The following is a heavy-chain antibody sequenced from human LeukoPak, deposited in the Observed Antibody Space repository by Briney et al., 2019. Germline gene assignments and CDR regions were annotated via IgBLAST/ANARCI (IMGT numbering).Heavy chain of an antibody. D-gene: IGHD3-9*01. V-gene: IGHV3-23*01. J-gene: IGHJ4*02. CDR2: ISGSGGST. CDR3: ARGTRGDILTGYSLGY. CDR1: GFTFSTYA. Sequence: PGGSLRLSCAASGFTFSTYAMSWVRQAPGKGLEWVSGISGSGGSTYYADSVKGRFTISRDNSKHTLYLQMNNLRSEDTAVYYCARGTRGDILTGYSLGYWGQGTLVTVSS.